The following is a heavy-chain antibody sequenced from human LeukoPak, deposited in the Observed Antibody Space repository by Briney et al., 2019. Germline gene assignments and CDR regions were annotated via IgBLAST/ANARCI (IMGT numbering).Heavy chain of an antibody. CDR1: GFTFSSYA. D-gene: IGHD3-3*01. Sequence: GGSLRLSCAAAGFTFSSYAMNWVRQAPGKGLEWVSAISGSGGSTYCADSVKGRFTISRDNSKNTLYLQMNSLRAEDTAVYYCAKGKLRTIFGVVQDYWGQGTLVTVSS. CDR2: ISGSGGST. CDR3: AKGKLRTIFGVVQDY. J-gene: IGHJ4*02. V-gene: IGHV3-23*01.